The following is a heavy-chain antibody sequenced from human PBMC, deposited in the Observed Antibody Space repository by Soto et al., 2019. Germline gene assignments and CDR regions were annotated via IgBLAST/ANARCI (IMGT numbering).Heavy chain of an antibody. Sequence: SETRSLTCTVSGVSINSYYWNWIRQPPGKGLEWIGYIYYSGSTNYNPSLKSRVTISVDTSKNQFSLKLSSVTAADTAVYYCARDQNGDYSAFDIWGQGTMVTVSS. CDR2: IYYSGST. J-gene: IGHJ3*02. D-gene: IGHD4-17*01. CDR1: GVSINSYY. CDR3: ARDQNGDYSAFDI. V-gene: IGHV4-59*01.